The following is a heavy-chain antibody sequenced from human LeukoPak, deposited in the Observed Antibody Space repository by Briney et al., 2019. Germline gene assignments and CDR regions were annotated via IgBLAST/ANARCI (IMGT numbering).Heavy chain of an antibody. CDR1: GFTFSSYG. V-gene: IGHV3-23*01. Sequence: PGGSLRLSCAASGFTFSSYGMSWVRQAPGKGLEWVSAISGSGGSTYYADSVKGRFTISRDNSKNTLYLQMNSLRAEDTAVYYCAKDRQIVGPAIRGYYFDYWGQGTLVTVSS. J-gene: IGHJ4*02. D-gene: IGHD1-26*01. CDR2: ISGSGGST. CDR3: AKDRQIVGPAIRGYYFDY.